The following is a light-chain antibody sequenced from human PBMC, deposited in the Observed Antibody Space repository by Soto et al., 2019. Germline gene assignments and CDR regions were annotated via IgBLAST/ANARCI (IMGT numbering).Light chain of an antibody. Sequence: EIVMTQSPATLSVSPGERATLSCRASQSVSSNLAGYQQKPGQDPRLLIYDASTRATGIPARFSGSGSGTEFTLTISSLQSEDFAVYYCQQYDNWPPWTFGQGTKVEIK. J-gene: IGKJ1*01. CDR2: DAS. CDR3: QQYDNWPPWT. CDR1: QSVSSN. V-gene: IGKV3-15*01.